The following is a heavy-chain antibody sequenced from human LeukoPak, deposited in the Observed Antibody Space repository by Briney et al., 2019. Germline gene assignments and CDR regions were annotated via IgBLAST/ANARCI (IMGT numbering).Heavy chain of an antibody. J-gene: IGHJ4*02. D-gene: IGHD5-18*01. CDR1: GFTFSSYA. CDR3: ATYPLRGYSCGSDLDY. CDR2: ISGSGGST. Sequence: GGSLRLSCAASGFTFSSYAMSWVRQAPGKGLEWVSAISGSGGSTYYADSVKGRFTISRDNSKNTLYLQMNSLRAEDTAVYYCATYPLRGYSCGSDLDYWGQGTLVTVSP. V-gene: IGHV3-23*01.